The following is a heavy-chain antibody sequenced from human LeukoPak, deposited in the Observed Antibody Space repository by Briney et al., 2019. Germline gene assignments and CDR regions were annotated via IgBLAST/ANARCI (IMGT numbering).Heavy chain of an antibody. J-gene: IGHJ3*02. D-gene: IGHD6-6*01. Sequence: SETLSLTCAVYGGSFSGYYWSGIRQPPGKGLEWIGEINHSGSTNYNPSLKSRVTISVDTSKNQFSLKLSSVTAADTAVYYCARGRSIAALRGAFDIWGQGTMVTVSS. CDR3: ARGRSIAALRGAFDI. CDR1: GGSFSGYY. V-gene: IGHV4-34*01. CDR2: INHSGST.